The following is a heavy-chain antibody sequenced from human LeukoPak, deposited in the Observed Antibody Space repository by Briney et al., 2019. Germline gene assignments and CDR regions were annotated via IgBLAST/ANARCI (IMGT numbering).Heavy chain of an antibody. CDR2: ISWDSGVI. D-gene: IGHD1-14*01. CDR1: GFKFDDYA. CDR3: AKGTVGDY. V-gene: IGHV3-9*01. J-gene: IGHJ4*02. Sequence: GRSLRLSCAASGFKFDDYAMHWVRQAPGKGLEWVSGISWDSGVIGYGDSVKGTFTPSRNNAKNSLYLQMSGLRAEDTALYYCAKGTVGDYWGQGTLVTVSS.